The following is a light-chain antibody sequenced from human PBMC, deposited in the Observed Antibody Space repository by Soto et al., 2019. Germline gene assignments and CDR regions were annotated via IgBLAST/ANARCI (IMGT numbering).Light chain of an antibody. V-gene: IGLV1-40*01. J-gene: IGLJ1*01. CDR1: KPNFGAAYE. CDR2: NNR. CDR3: QSFDSSLRVYV. Sequence: QSVLTQPPPASGAPGQRVTISHTGSKPNFGAAYEVHCYNQLPGAAPTLVIFNNRNRPSGVPERFSVSKSGTSASLVISGLQAEDEADYYCQSFDSSLRVYVFGSGTKVTVL.